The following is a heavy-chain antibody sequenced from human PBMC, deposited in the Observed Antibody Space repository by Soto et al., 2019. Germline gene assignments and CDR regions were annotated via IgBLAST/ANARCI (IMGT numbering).Heavy chain of an antibody. Sequence: PGGSLRLSCAGSGFTFGDYLLSWFRQAPGKGLEWVGFIKGKGYGETRQYAASVDGRFTISRDDSKRIAYLNMSSLKTEDTAVYYCTRSDWKHAYDHWGQGSLVTVSS. D-gene: IGHD1-1*01. CDR1: GFTFGDYL. CDR2: IKGKGYGETR. CDR3: TRSDWKHAYDH. J-gene: IGHJ4*02. V-gene: IGHV3-49*03.